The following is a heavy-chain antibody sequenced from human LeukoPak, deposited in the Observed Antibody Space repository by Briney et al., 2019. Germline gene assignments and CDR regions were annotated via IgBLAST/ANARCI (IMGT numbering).Heavy chain of an antibody. Sequence: PGGSLRLSCAASGFTFSSYAMSWVRQAPGKGLEWVSAISGSGGSTYYADSVKGRLTISRDNSKNTLYLQMNSLRAEDTAVYYCARVYGDHGYYFDYWGQGTLVTVSS. CDR1: GFTFSSYA. CDR2: ISGSGGST. D-gene: IGHD4-17*01. V-gene: IGHV3-23*01. J-gene: IGHJ4*02. CDR3: ARVYGDHGYYFDY.